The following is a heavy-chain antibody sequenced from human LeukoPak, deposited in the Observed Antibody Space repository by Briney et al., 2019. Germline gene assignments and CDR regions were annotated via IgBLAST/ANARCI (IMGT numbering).Heavy chain of an antibody. Sequence: GGSLRLSCAASGFTFSSYSMNWVRQAPGKGLEWVSYISSSSSTIYYADSVKGRFTISRDNAKNSLYLQMNSLRAEDTAVHYCARMAGYYGSGSYYNRWYFDYWGQGTLVTVSS. CDR2: ISSSSSTI. CDR1: GFTFSSYS. J-gene: IGHJ4*02. V-gene: IGHV3-48*04. CDR3: ARMAGYYGSGSYYNRWYFDY. D-gene: IGHD3-10*01.